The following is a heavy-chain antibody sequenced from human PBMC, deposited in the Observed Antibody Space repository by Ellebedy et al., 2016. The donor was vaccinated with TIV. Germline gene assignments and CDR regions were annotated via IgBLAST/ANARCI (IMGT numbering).Heavy chain of an antibody. D-gene: IGHD6-19*01. J-gene: IGHJ4*02. CDR2: ITPIFGRA. Sequence: ASVKVSXKASGGIFSTYGINWVRQAPGQGLEWMGGITPIFGRANYAQKFQGRVIIIADESTTTAYMELSSLRFEDTAVYYCARGWTVAGSPDPSFFWGQGTLVTVSS. CDR1: GGIFSTYG. CDR3: ARGWTVAGSPDPSFF. V-gene: IGHV1-69*13.